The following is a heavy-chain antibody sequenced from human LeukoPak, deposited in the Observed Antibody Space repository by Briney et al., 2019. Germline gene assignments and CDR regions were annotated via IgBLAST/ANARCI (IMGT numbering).Heavy chain of an antibody. CDR2: INHSGST. D-gene: IGHD5-12*01. CDR3: ARGQYSGYDDY. Sequence: SETLSFTCAVYGGSFSGYYWSWIRQPPGKGLEWIGEINHSGSTNYNPSLKSRVTISVDTSKNQFSLKLSSVTAADTAVYYCARGQYSGYDDYWGQGTLVTVSS. J-gene: IGHJ4*02. V-gene: IGHV4-34*01. CDR1: GGSFSGYY.